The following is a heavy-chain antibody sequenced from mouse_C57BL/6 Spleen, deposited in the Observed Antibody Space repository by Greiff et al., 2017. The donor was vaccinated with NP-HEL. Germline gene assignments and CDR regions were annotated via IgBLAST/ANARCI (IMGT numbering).Heavy chain of an antibody. J-gene: IGHJ2*01. V-gene: IGHV5-9*01. CDR2: ISGGGGNT. CDR3: ARQTVVFDY. D-gene: IGHD1-1*01. Sequence: EVKVVESGGGLVKPGGSLKLSCAASGFTFSSYTMSWVRQTPEKRLEWVATISGGGGNTYYPDSVKGRFTISRDNAKNTLYLQMSSLRSEDTALYYCARQTVVFDYWGQGTTLTVSS. CDR1: GFTFSSYT.